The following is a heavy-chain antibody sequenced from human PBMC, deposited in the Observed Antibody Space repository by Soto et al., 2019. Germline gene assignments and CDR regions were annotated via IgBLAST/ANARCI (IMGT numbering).Heavy chain of an antibody. CDR2: ISGSGGST. J-gene: IGHJ6*02. CDR1: GFTFSSYA. Sequence: TGGSLRLSCAASGFTFSSYAMSLVRQAPGKGLEWVSAISGSGGSTYYADSVKGRFTISRDNSKNTLYLQMNSLRAEDTAVYYCAKEQLVPRLRYYYYGMDVWGQGTTVTVSS. D-gene: IGHD6-13*01. V-gene: IGHV3-23*01. CDR3: AKEQLVPRLRYYYYGMDV.